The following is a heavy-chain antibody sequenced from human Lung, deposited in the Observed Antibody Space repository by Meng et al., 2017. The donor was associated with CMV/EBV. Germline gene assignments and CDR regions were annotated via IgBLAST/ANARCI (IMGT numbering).Heavy chain of an antibody. J-gene: IGHJ6*02. D-gene: IGHD5-12*01. V-gene: IGHV3-30*02. Sequence: GGSXRLXCVASGFTFSSYGMHWVRQAPGKGLEWVAYIRYDGSNEYYVDSVKGRFTISRDNSKNTLYLQMSSLRAEDTAVYYCAKDRVYSSRYSGMDVWGQGTTVT. CDR2: IRYDGSNE. CDR1: GFTFSSYG. CDR3: AKDRVYSSRYSGMDV.